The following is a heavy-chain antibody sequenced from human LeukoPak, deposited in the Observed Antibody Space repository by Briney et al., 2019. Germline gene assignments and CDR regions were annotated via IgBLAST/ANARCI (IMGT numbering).Heavy chain of an antibody. J-gene: IGHJ5*02. V-gene: IGHV3-30*18. CDR2: ISYDGSNK. D-gene: IGHD2-15*01. Sequence: GGSLRLSCAASGFTFSSYGMHWVRQAPGKGLEWVAVISYDGSNKYYADSVKGRFTISRDNSKNTLYLQMNSLRAEDTAVYYCAKGERYGSGGSCLNWFDPWGQGTLVTVSS. CDR1: GFTFSSYG. CDR3: AKGERYGSGGSCLNWFDP.